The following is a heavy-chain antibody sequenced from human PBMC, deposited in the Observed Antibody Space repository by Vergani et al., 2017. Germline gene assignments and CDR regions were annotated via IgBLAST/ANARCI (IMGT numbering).Heavy chain of an antibody. CDR3: ARGYKYDNSGYYYYLPDY. V-gene: IGHV3-21*01. CDR1: GFTFSSYS. Sequence: EVQLVESGGGLVKPGGSLRLSCAASGFTFSSYSMNWVRQAPGKGLEWVSSISSGSTYTYYADSVKGRFTISRDNAKSSLYLQMNSLRADDTAVYYCARGYKYDNSGYYYYLPDYWGQGTLVTVSS. J-gene: IGHJ4*02. D-gene: IGHD3-22*01. CDR2: ISSGSTYT.